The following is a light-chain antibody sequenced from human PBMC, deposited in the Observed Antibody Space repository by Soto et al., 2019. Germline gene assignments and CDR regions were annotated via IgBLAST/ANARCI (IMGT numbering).Light chain of an antibody. CDR3: QQYTTT. CDR2: KTS. Sequence: DILLTQSPSTQSASIGDRVTITCRTSQTINNWLALYQQKPGKDPKLLIHKTSILESGVPSRFSGNGSGTEFTLTISSLQPDDVATYCCQQYTTTFGSGTKVD. V-gene: IGKV1-5*03. J-gene: IGKJ3*01. CDR1: QTINNW.